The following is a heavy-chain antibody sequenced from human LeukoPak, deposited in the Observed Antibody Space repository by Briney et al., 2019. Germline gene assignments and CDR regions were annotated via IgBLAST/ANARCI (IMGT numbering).Heavy chain of an antibody. CDR3: ARATEGRPNYYDSSGYYFY. J-gene: IGHJ4*02. D-gene: IGHD3-22*01. V-gene: IGHV1-69*15. Sequence: SVEVSCKASGGTFSSYAFSWVRQAPGQGLEWMGRIIPIFGTANYAQKFQGRVTITADEFTSTAYMELSSLRSEDTAVYFCARATEGRPNYYDSSGYYFYWGQGTLVTVSS. CDR1: GGTFSSYA. CDR2: IIPIFGTA.